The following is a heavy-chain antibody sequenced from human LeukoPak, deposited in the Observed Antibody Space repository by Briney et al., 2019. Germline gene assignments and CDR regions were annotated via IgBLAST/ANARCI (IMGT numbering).Heavy chain of an antibody. D-gene: IGHD2-2*01. V-gene: IGHV3-53*01. Sequence: GGSLRLSCAASGFTVSSNYMSWVRQAPGKGLEWVSVIYSGGSTYYADSVKGLFTISRDNSKNTLYLQMNSLTAEDTAVYYCARVGVVPAAIPDGFDIWGQGTMVTVSS. J-gene: IGHJ3*02. CDR2: IYSGGST. CDR1: GFTVSSNY. CDR3: ARVGVVPAAIPDGFDI.